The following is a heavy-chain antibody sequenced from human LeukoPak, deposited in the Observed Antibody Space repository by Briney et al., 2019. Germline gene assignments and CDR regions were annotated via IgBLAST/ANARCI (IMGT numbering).Heavy chain of an antibody. CDR1: GFTFSSHS. CDR2: FSSSSSYI. CDR3: AREGYCSTTNCHFDY. D-gene: IGHD2-2*01. V-gene: IGHV3-21*01. Sequence: GGSLRLSCAASGFTFSSHSMNWVRQAPGKGLEWVSFFSSSSSYIYYADSVKGRFTIPRDNAKNSLYLQMNGLRAEDTAVYYCAREGYCSTTNCHFDYWGQGTLVTVSS. J-gene: IGHJ4*02.